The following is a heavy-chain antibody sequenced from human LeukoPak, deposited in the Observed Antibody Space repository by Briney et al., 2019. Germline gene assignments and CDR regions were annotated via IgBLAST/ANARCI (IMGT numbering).Heavy chain of an antibody. CDR3: ARHWAPRGLLWFGEFYNWFDP. J-gene: IGHJ5*02. V-gene: IGHV4-39*01. CDR1: GGSISSSSYY. D-gene: IGHD3-10*01. CDR2: IYYSGST. Sequence: PSETLSLTCTASGGSISSSSYYWGWIRQPPGKGLEWIGSIYYSGSTYYNPSLKSRVTISVDTSKNQFSLKLSSVTAADTAVYYCARHWAPRGLLWFGEFYNWFDPWGQGTLVTVSS.